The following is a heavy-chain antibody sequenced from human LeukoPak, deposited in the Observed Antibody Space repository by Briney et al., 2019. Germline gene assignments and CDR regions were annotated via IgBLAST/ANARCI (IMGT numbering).Heavy chain of an antibody. V-gene: IGHV4-59*01. D-gene: IGHD6-19*01. CDR1: GGSISSYY. CDR3: ARDLGYSSGWDAFDI. Sequence: PSETLSLTCTVSGGSISSYYWSWIRQPPGKGLEWIGYTYYSGSTNYNPSLKSRVTISVDTSKNQFSLKLSSVTAADTAVYYCARDLGYSSGWDAFDIWGQGTMVTVSS. J-gene: IGHJ3*02. CDR2: TYYSGST.